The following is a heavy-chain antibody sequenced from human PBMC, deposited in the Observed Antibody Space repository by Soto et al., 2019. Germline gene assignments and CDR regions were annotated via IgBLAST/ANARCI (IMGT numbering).Heavy chain of an antibody. J-gene: IGHJ3*02. CDR1: GYTFTSCG. CDR2: ISAYNGNT. D-gene: IGHD3-10*01. CDR3: ARDPVVRGVIRPDAFDI. V-gene: IGHV1-18*01. Sequence: ASVKVSCKTAGYTFTSCGISCGRQATGQELEWMGWISAYNGNTNYAQKLQGRVTMTTDTSTSTAYMELRSLRSDDTAVYYCARDPVVRGVIRPDAFDIWGQGTMVTVSS.